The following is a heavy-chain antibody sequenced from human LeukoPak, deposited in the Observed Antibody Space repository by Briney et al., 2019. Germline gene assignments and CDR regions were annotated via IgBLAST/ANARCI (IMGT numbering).Heavy chain of an antibody. CDR2: IIPIFGTA. Sequence: SVKVSCKASGGTFSSYAISWVRQAPGQGLEWMGGIIPIFGTANYAQKFQGRVTITADESTSTAYMELSSLRSEDTAVYYCARDRGAVAGHFDYWGQGTLVTVSS. J-gene: IGHJ4*02. D-gene: IGHD6-19*01. V-gene: IGHV1-69*13. CDR3: ARDRGAVAGHFDY. CDR1: GGTFSSYA.